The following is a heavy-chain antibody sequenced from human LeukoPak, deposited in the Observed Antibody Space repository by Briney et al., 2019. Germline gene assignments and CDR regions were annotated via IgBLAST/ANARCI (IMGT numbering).Heavy chain of an antibody. Sequence: SVNVTRQSCGYILPGYYMHCVRQAPGQGLEWMGWINPNSGGTNYAQKFQGRVTMTRDTSISTAYMELSRLRSDDTAVYYCASTRGWGYSSGWYVYWGQGTLVTVSS. J-gene: IGHJ4*02. D-gene: IGHD6-19*01. CDR2: INPNSGGT. CDR1: GYILPGYY. CDR3: ASTRGWGYSSGWYVY. V-gene: IGHV1-2*02.